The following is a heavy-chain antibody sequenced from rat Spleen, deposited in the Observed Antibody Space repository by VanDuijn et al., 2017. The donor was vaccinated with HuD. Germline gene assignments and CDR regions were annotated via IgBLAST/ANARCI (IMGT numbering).Heavy chain of an antibody. D-gene: IGHD4-3*01. CDR3: ARSGYNSERGYFDY. CDR1: FYSITSSYR. J-gene: IGHJ2*01. V-gene: IGHV3-3*01. CDR2: INSAGST. Sequence: EVLLQESGPGLVKPSQSLSLACSVTFYSITSSYRWNWIRKFPGNKLDWMGYINSAGSTNYNTSLRSRISITRDTSKNQFFLQVNSVTTEDTATYYCARSGYNSERGYFDYWGQGVMVTVSS.